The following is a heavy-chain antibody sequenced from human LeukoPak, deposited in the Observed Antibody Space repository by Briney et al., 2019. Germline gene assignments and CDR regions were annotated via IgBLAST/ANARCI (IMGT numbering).Heavy chain of an antibody. CDR3: ARDAGGTIFGVVNWFDP. Sequence: SETLSLTCTVSGGSISSYYWSWIRQPPGKGLEWIGYIYYSGSANYSPSLKSRVTISVDTSKNQFSLKLSSVTAADTAVYYCARDAGGTIFGVVNWFDPWGQGTLVTVSS. D-gene: IGHD3-3*01. CDR2: IYYSGSA. CDR1: GGSISSYY. J-gene: IGHJ5*02. V-gene: IGHV4-59*01.